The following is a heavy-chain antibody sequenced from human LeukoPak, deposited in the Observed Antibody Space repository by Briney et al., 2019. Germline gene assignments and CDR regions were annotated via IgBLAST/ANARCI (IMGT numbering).Heavy chain of an antibody. CDR3: TTHRPVAVFGEFDY. J-gene: IGHJ4*02. Sequence: PGGSLRLSCAASGFTFSNAWMSWVRPAPGKGLEWVGRIKSKTDGGTTNYAAPVKGRFTISRDDSKNTLYLQMNSLKTEDTAVYYCTTHRPVAVFGEFDYWGQGTLVTVSS. CDR2: IKSKTDGGTT. V-gene: IGHV3-15*01. D-gene: IGHD4-23*01. CDR1: GFTFSNAW.